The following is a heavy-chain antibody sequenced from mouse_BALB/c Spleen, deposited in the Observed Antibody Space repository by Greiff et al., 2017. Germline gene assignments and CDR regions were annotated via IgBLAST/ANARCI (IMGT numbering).Heavy chain of an antibody. CDR3: TRRGITTKYAMDY. V-gene: IGHV6-6*02. CDR1: GFTFSNYW. D-gene: IGHD2-4*01. Sequence: DVHLVESGGGLVQPGGSMKLSCVASGFTFSNYWMNWVRQSPEKGLEWVAEIRLKSNNYATHYAESVKGRFTISRDDSKSSVYLQMNNLRAEDTGIYYCTRRGITTKYAMDYWGQGTSVTVSS. CDR2: IRLKSNNYAT. J-gene: IGHJ4*01.